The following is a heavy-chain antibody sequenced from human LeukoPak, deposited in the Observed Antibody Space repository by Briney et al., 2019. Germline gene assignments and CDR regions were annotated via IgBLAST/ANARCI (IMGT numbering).Heavy chain of an antibody. J-gene: IGHJ4*02. D-gene: IGHD6-19*01. CDR3: ARGLFAGGWYPDYFDY. CDR1: GFTFSNFW. V-gene: IGHV3-7*03. Sequence: GGSLRLSCTASGFTFSNFWMRWVRQAPGKGLEWVANIKPDGSDKYYVDSMEGRFTISRDNAKNSLYLQMNSLRAEDTAVYYCARGLFAGGWYPDYFDYWGQGTLVTVSS. CDR2: IKPDGSDK.